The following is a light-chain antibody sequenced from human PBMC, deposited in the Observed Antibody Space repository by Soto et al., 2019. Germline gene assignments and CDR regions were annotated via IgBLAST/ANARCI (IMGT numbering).Light chain of an antibody. CDR3: SSYTSSTTQV. CDR2: DVS. V-gene: IGLV2-14*03. J-gene: IGLJ1*01. CDR1: SSDVGGHDY. Sequence: QSALTQPASVSGSPGQSITISCTGTSSDVGGHDYVSWYQQHPGKAPQLMIYDVSYLPSGVSNRFSGSKSGNTASLTISGLQAEDEADYYCSSYTSSTTQVFGTGTKVTVL.